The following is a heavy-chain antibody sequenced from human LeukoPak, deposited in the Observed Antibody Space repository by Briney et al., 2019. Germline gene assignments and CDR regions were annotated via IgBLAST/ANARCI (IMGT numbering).Heavy chain of an antibody. J-gene: IGHJ5*02. D-gene: IGHD6-13*01. CDR2: IKQDGSEK. CDR1: GFTFSNYW. CDR3: AREISSWYRTEGRFDP. V-gene: IGHV3-7*01. Sequence: GGSLRLSCAASGFTFSNYWMSWVRQAPGKGLEWVANIKQDGSEKYPVDSVNGRFTISRDNAKNSLYLQMNSLRAEDTAVYYCAREISSWYRTEGRFDPWGQGTLVTVSS.